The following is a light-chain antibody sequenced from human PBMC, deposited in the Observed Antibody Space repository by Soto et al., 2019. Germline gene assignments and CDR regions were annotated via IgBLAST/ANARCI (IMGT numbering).Light chain of an antibody. Sequence: QSVLTQPPSSSGTPGQRVSISCSGSSSNIGRNPVYWYQQVPGTAPKLLIYHNDQRPSGVPDRFSGSRSGTSASLAISGPRSEDEADYHCATWDDSLSFWVFGGGTKLTVL. CDR2: HND. J-gene: IGLJ3*02. V-gene: IGLV1-47*02. CDR3: ATWDDSLSFWV. CDR1: SSNIGRNP.